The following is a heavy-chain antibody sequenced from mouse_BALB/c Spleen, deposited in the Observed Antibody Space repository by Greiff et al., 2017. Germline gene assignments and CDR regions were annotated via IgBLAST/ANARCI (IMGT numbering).Heavy chain of an antibody. V-gene: IGHV5-17*02. Sequence: EVKVVESGGGLVQPGGSRKLSCAASGFTFSSFGMHWVRQAPEKGLEWVAYISSGSSTIYYADTVKGRFTISRDNPKNTLFLQMTSLRSEDTAMYYCARCENWGFAYGGQGTLVTVSA. J-gene: IGHJ3*01. CDR1: GFTFSSFG. CDR2: ISSGSSTI. CDR3: ARCENWGFAY. D-gene: IGHD4-1*01.